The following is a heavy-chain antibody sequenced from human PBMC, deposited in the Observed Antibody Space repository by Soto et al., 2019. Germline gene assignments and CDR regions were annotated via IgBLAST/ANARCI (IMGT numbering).Heavy chain of an antibody. V-gene: IGHV1-18*01. D-gene: IGHD6-13*01. CDR1: GYTFTSYG. CDR2: ISAYNGNT. CDR3: ARDADGAWMYPIATYYYYYYMDV. J-gene: IGHJ6*03. Sequence: QVQLVQSGAEVKKPGASVKVSCKASGYTFTSYGISWVRQAPGQGLEWMGWISAYNGNTNYAQKLQGRVTMTTDTSTSTAYMELRGLRSDDTAVYYCARDADGAWMYPIATYYYYYYMDVWGKGTTVTVSS.